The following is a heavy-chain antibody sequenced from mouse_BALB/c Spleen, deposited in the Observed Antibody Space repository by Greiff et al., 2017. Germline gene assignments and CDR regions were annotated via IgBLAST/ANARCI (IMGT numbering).Heavy chain of an antibody. J-gene: IGHJ4*01. CDR1: GYTFTSYY. Sequence: VQLQESGPELVKPGASVRISCKASGYTFTSYYIHWVKQRPGQGLEWIGWIYPGNVNTKYNEKFKGKATLTADKSSSTAYMQLSSLTSEDSAVYFCARDGPYAMDYWGQGTSVTVSS. CDR3: ARDGPYAMDY. V-gene: IGHV1S56*01. D-gene: IGHD2-3*01. CDR2: IYPGNVNT.